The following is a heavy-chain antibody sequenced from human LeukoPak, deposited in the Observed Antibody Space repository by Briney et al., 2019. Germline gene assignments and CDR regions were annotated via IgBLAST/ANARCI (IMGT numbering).Heavy chain of an antibody. Sequence: ASVRVSCKTSGYSFILYGISWVRQAPGQGPEWMGWISTSTGDTKYTQKFQGRVTLTTDTSTSTAYMELSSLRSDETAVYYCARDDNYGIFVNVDYWGQGTLVTVSS. J-gene: IGHJ4*02. V-gene: IGHV1-18*01. CDR2: ISTSTGDT. CDR1: GYSFILYG. CDR3: ARDDNYGIFVNVDY. D-gene: IGHD4-11*01.